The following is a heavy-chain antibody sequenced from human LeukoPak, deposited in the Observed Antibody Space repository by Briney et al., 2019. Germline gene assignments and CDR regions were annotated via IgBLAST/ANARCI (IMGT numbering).Heavy chain of an antibody. CDR1: GGSVINTNW. J-gene: IGHJ5*02. CDR3: ARDWSTGGWFDP. CDR2: VHLDGRT. D-gene: IGHD4-11*01. Sequence: KASETLSLTCGVSGGSVINTNWWTWVRQPPGKGLEWIGEVHLDGRTNYNPSLESRLTMSVDVSENQVSLKLTSVTAADTAVYYCARDWSTGGWFDPWGQGTLVTVSS. V-gene: IGHV4-4*02.